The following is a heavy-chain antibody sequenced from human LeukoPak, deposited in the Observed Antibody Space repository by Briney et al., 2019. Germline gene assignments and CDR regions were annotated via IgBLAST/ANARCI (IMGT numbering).Heavy chain of an antibody. CDR3: ARLDYYVSAVDV. Sequence: PSETLSLTCAVYGGSFSGYYWSWIRQPPGKGLEWIGNIYYSGTTYYNPSLKSRVTISVDTSKNQFSLKLSSVTAADTALYYCARLDYYVSAVDVWGQGTTVTVSS. J-gene: IGHJ6*02. CDR2: IYYSGTT. D-gene: IGHD3-10*02. CDR1: GGSFSGYY. V-gene: IGHV4-34*01.